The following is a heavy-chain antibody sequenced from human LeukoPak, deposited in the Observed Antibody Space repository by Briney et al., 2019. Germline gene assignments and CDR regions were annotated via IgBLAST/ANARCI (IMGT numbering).Heavy chain of an antibody. CDR3: AVGVGGSFDY. J-gene: IGHJ4*02. CDR2: IYYSGST. Sequence: PSETLSLTCTVSGGSVSSGSYYWSWIRQPPGKGLEWIGYIYYSGSTNYNSSLKSRVTISVDTSKNQFSLKLSSVTAADTAVYYCAVGVGGSFDYWGQGTLVTVSS. CDR1: GGSVSSGSYY. D-gene: IGHD3-10*01. V-gene: IGHV4-61*01.